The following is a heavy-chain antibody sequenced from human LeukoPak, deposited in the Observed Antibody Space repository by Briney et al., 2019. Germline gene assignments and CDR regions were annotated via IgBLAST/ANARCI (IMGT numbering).Heavy chain of an antibody. CDR1: GFTFSGYA. CDR3: ARDAPLLWPAAAGTYAFDI. CDR2: VGGSGSGT. Sequence: GGSLRLSCAASGFTFSGYAMSWVRQAPGKGLEWVAAVGGSGSGTNYADSVKGRFTISRDNAKNSLYLQMNSLRAEDTAVYYCARDAPLLWPAAAGTYAFDIWGQGTMVTVSS. D-gene: IGHD6-13*01. V-gene: IGHV3-23*01. J-gene: IGHJ3*02.